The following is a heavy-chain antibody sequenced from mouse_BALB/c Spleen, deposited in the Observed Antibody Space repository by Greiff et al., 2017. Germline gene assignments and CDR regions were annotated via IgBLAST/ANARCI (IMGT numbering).Heavy chain of an antibody. Sequence: DVMLVESGGGLVKPGGSLKLSCAASGFTFSDYYMYWVRQTPEKRLEWVATISDGGSYTYYPDTVTGRFTISRDNAKNTLYLEMSSLRSEDTAMYYCARGGSSYEDYAMDYWGQGTSVTVSS. D-gene: IGHD1-1*01. CDR3: ARGGSSYEDYAMDY. V-gene: IGHV5-4*02. CDR1: GFTFSDYY. J-gene: IGHJ4*01. CDR2: ISDGGSYT.